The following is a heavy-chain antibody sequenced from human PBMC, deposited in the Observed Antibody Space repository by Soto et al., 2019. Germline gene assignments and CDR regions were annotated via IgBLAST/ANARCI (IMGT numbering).Heavy chain of an antibody. Sequence: SETLSLTCTVSGGSISSYYWSWIRQPPGKGLEWIGYGDYSGSTNYNPSLKSRVTISVDTSRNQFSLKLSSVTAADTAVYYCARQCRGVTCHWFVPWGQGTLVTVSS. CDR1: GGSISSYY. V-gene: IGHV4-59*08. CDR2: GDYSGST. D-gene: IGHD2-15*01. J-gene: IGHJ5*02. CDR3: ARQCRGVTCHWFVP.